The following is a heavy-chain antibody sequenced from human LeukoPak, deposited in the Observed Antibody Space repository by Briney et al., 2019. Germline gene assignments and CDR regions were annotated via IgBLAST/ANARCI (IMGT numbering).Heavy chain of an antibody. CDR1: GFTVSSNY. Sequence: GGPLRLSCAASGFTVSSNYMSWVRQAPGKGLEWVSLIYSGGNTYYADSVKGRFTISRDNSKNTLYLQMNSLRAEDTAVYYCARVWCRIWGAESSTDYWGQGTLVTVSS. CDR2: IYSGGNT. CDR3: ARVWCRIWGAESSTDY. V-gene: IGHV3-53*01. J-gene: IGHJ4*02. D-gene: IGHD1-26*01.